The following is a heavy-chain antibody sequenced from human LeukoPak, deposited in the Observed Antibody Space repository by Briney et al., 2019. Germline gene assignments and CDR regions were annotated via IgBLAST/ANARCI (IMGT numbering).Heavy chain of an antibody. J-gene: IGHJ6*02. V-gene: IGHV4-34*01. D-gene: IGHD1-1*01. CDR3: ARGFPAGYRFPQYYYGMDV. CDR1: GGSFSGYY. Sequence: SETLSLTCAVYGGSFSGYYWSWIRQPPGKGLEWNGEINHSGSTNYNPSLKSRVTISVDTSKNQFSLKLSSVTAADTAVYYCARGFPAGYRFPQYYYGMDVWGQGTTVTVSS. CDR2: INHSGST.